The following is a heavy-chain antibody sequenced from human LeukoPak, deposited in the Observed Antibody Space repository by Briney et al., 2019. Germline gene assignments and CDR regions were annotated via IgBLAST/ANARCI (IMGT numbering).Heavy chain of an antibody. CDR3: ARDYQGGYGDKTVDY. CDR1: GGSISNYY. CDR2: IYYSRST. D-gene: IGHD5-18*01. Sequence: SETLSLTCTVSGGSISNYYWSWIRQPPGKGLEWIGYIYYSRSTNYNPSLKSRVTISVDTSKNQFSLKLSSVTAADTAVYYCARDYQGGYGDKTVDYWGQGTLVTVSS. J-gene: IGHJ4*02. V-gene: IGHV4-59*01.